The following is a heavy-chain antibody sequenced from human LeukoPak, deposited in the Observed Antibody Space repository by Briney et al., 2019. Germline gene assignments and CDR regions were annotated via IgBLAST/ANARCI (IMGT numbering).Heavy chain of an antibody. CDR1: GATFSNYA. Sequence: ASVKVSCKASGATFSNYAISWVRQAPGQGLEWMGWISAYNGNTNYAQKLQGRVTMTTDTSTSTAYMELRSLRSDDTAVYYCARGKSRYYDSSGYPAYWGQGTLVTVSS. V-gene: IGHV1-18*01. CDR3: ARGKSRYYDSSGYPAY. D-gene: IGHD3-22*01. J-gene: IGHJ4*02. CDR2: ISAYNGNT.